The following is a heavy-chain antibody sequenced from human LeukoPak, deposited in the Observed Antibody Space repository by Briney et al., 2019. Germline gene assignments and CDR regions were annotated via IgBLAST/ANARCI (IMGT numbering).Heavy chain of an antibody. D-gene: IGHD3-22*01. Sequence: GGSLRLSCAASGFTFSSYGMHWVRQAPGKGLEWVAFIRYDGSNKYYADSVKGRFTISRDNSKNTLYLQMNSLRAEDTAVYYCAKDHRRIVLVGYYMDVWGKGTTVTISS. CDR2: IRYDGSNK. CDR1: GFTFSSYG. V-gene: IGHV3-30*02. CDR3: AKDHRRIVLVGYYMDV. J-gene: IGHJ6*03.